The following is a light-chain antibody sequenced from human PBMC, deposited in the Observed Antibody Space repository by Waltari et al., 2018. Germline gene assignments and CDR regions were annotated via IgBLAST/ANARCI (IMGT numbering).Light chain of an antibody. V-gene: IGLV2-14*03. CDR2: DVS. CDR1: NRDIGLYAY. CDR3: SSYTATDTYV. J-gene: IGLJ1*01. Sequence: SALTQPASMSGYPGQSIPISCTGPNRDIGLYAYVSWYQQPPAKAPKLIISDVSKRPSVVPARFSGSVSGYTASLTISGLQAEDEADYYCSSYTATDTYVFGSGTTVIVL.